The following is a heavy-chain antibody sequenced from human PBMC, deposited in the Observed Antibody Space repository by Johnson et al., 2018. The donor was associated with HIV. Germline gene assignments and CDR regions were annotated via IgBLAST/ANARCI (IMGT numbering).Heavy chain of an antibody. CDR3: AREAGTAFDI. CDR2: ISYDGSNK. Sequence: QVQLVESGGGVVQPGRSLRLSCAASGFTFSSYPMHLVRQAPGKGLEWVAVISYDGSNKYYADSVKGRFTISRDNSKNTLYLQMNSLGAEDTAVYYCAREAGTAFDIWGQGTMVTVSS. J-gene: IGHJ3*02. V-gene: IGHV3-30*04. CDR1: GFTFSSYP.